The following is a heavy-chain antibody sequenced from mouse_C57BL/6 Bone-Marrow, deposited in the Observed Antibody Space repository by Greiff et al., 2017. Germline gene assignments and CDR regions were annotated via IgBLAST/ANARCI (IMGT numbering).Heavy chain of an antibody. CDR3: ARDGYYYAMDY. V-gene: IGHV1-50*01. CDR1: GYTFTSYW. J-gene: IGHJ4*01. Sequence: LQQPGAELVKPGASVKLSCKASGYTFTSYWMQWVKQRPGQGLEWIGEIDPSDSYTNYNQKFKGKATLTVDTSSSTAYMQLSSLTSEDSAVYYCARDGYYYAMDYWGQGTSVTVSS. CDR2: IDPSDSYT. D-gene: IGHD2-3*01.